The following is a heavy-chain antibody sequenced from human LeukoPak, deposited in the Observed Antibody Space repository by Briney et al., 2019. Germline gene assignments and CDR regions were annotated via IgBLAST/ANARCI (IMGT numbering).Heavy chain of an antibody. CDR1: GYSFTSYW. Sequence: GESLKISCKGSGYSFTSYWIGWVRQMPGKGLEWMGIIYPGDSDTRYSPSFQGQVTISADKSISTAYLQWSSLRASDTAMYYCARSPYPHYGDWKGYYFDYWGQGTLVTVSS. D-gene: IGHD4-17*01. CDR3: ARSPYPHYGDWKGYYFDY. V-gene: IGHV5-51*01. CDR2: IYPGDSDT. J-gene: IGHJ4*02.